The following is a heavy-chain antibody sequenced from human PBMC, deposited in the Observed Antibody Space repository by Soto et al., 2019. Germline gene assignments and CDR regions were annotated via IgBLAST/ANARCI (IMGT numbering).Heavy chain of an antibody. Sequence: EVQLLESGGGLVQPGGSLRLSCAASGFTFSSYAMSWVRQAPGKGLEWVSAISGSGGSTFYADSVKGRFTISRDTSKNTLFLQMNSLRAEDTAVYYCEKDRGRGDDWFDSWGQGTLVTVSS. CDR1: GFTFSSYA. CDR2: ISGSGGST. V-gene: IGHV3-23*01. CDR3: EKDRGRGDDWFDS. J-gene: IGHJ5*01. D-gene: IGHD3-16*01.